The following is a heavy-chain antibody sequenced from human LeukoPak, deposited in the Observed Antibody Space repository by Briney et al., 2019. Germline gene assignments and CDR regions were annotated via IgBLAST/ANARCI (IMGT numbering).Heavy chain of an antibody. Sequence: SQTLSLTCTVSGGSISSGSYYWSWIRQPPGKGLGWIGYIYYSGSTNYNPSLKSRVTISVDTSKNQFSLKLTSVTAADTAVYYCARTMEGYCSGGSCYQYSYYMDVWGKGTTVTVSS. D-gene: IGHD2-15*01. CDR3: ARTMEGYCSGGSCYQYSYYMDV. CDR2: IYYSGST. V-gene: IGHV4-61*01. J-gene: IGHJ6*03. CDR1: GGSISSGSYY.